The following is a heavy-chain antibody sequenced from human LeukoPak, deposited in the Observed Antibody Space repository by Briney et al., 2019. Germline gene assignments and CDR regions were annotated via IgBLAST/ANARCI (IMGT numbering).Heavy chain of an antibody. CDR1: GGTFSSYA. CDR2: IIPIFGTA. V-gene: IGHV1-69*13. D-gene: IGHD5-18*01. J-gene: IGHJ6*03. CDR3: ARVGPMGDTAMVDYYYYYMDV. Sequence: ASVKVSCKASGGTFSSYAISWVRQAPGQGLEWMGGIIPIFGTANYAQKFQGRVTITADESTSTAYMELSSLRSEDTAVYYCARVGPMGDTAMVDYYYYYMDVWGKGTTVTVSS.